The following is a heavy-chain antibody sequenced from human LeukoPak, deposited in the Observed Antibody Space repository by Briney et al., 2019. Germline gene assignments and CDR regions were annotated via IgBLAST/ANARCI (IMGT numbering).Heavy chain of an antibody. CDR3: ARDQGRWLQLHYFDY. Sequence: GGSLRLSCAASGFTLSSYSMNWVRQAPGKGLEWVSSISSSSSYIYYADSVKGRFAISRDNAKNSLYLQMNSLRAEDTAVYYCARDQGRWLQLHYFDYWGQGTLVTVSS. CDR1: GFTLSSYS. J-gene: IGHJ4*02. D-gene: IGHD5-24*01. CDR2: ISSSSSYI. V-gene: IGHV3-21*01.